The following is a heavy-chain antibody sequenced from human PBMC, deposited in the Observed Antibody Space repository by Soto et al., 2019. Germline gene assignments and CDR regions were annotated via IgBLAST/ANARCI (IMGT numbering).Heavy chain of an antibody. V-gene: IGHV3-13*04. CDR2: ISTAGDT. CDR3: ARGGYCTGGSCYSYXWDH. CDR1: GFIFSNHD. Sequence: PGGSLRLSCAASGFIFSNHDMHWVRQATGKGLEWVSGISTAGDTFYSGSVKGRFTISRENAKNSLYLQMNYLRAGDTAVYYCARGGYCTGGSCYSYXWDHWGQGTLVTVSS. J-gene: IGHJ4*02. D-gene: IGHD2-15*01.